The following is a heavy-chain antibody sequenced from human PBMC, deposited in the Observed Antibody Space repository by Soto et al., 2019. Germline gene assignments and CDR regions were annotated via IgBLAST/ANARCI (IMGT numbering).Heavy chain of an antibody. CDR2: IYHDGNT. Sequence: QVQLQESGPGLVTPSGTLSLTCAVSGGSISSNNWWSWVRQPPGKGLEWIGEIYHDGNTHYNPSLKSRVTISVDKSKNRFALILSSLTAADTAVYYCAKLDGGGYWGQGTLVTVSS. J-gene: IGHJ4*02. D-gene: IGHD1-1*01. V-gene: IGHV4-4*02. CDR1: GGSISSNNW. CDR3: AKLDGGGY.